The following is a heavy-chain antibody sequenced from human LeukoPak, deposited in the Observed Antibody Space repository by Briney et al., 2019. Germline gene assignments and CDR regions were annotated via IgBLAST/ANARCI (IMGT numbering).Heavy chain of an antibody. CDR1: GDSSTKYW. CDR2: IYPEDSEA. CDR3: ARAGYSSSWYPRYGMDV. V-gene: IGHV5-51*01. D-gene: IGHD6-13*01. J-gene: IGHJ6*02. Sequence: GESLKISCRGSGDSSTKYWIAWVRQKPGKGLEWMGIIYPEDSEALYSPCFQGQVTISADRSISTAYLQWTSLTASDTGMFYCARAGYSSSWYPRYGMDVWGQGTTVTVSS.